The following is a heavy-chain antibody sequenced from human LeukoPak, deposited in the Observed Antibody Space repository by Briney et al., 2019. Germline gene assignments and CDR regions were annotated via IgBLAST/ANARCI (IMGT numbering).Heavy chain of an antibody. CDR3: ARGQQYYHDSSGYWVFDY. CDR2: INHSGST. Sequence: SETLSLTCAVYGRSFSGYYWNWIRQPPGKGLEWIGEINHSGSTNYNPSLKSRVTISVDTSKNQFSLKLSSVTAADTAVYSCARGQQYYHDSSGYWVFDYWGRGTLVTVSS. D-gene: IGHD3-22*01. J-gene: IGHJ4*02. V-gene: IGHV4-34*01. CDR1: GRSFSGYY.